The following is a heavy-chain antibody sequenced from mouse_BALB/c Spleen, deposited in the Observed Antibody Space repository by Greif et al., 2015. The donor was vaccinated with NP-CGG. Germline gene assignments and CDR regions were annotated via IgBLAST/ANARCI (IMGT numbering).Heavy chain of an antibody. D-gene: IGHD2-4*01. CDR3: ARDDCDGYFDY. V-gene: IGHV14-3*02. J-gene: IGHJ2*01. CDR1: GFNIKDTY. CDR2: IDPANGNT. Sequence: EVQLQQSGAELVKPGASVKLSCTASGFNIKDTYMHWVKQRPEQGLEWIGRIDPANGNTKYDPKFQGKATITADTSSNTAYLQLSSLTSEDTAVYYCARDDCDGYFDYWGQGTTLTVSP.